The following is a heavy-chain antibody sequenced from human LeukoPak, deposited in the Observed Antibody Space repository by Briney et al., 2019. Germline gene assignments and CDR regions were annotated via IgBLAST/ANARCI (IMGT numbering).Heavy chain of an antibody. CDR3: AKDRSSRYDFWSGSFSHYYYYYMDV. V-gene: IGHV3-23*01. Sequence: PEGSLRLSCAASGFTFSSYAMSWVRQAPGKGLEWVSAISGGSADYADSVKGRFSISIDNSKNTLYLQMNSLRAEDTAVYYCAKDRSSRYDFWSGSFSHYYYYYMDVWGKGTTVTVSS. J-gene: IGHJ6*03. CDR2: ISGGSA. D-gene: IGHD3-3*01. CDR1: GFTFSSYA.